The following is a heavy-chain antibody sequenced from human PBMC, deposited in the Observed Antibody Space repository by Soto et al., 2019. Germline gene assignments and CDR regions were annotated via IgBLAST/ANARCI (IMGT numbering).Heavy chain of an antibody. D-gene: IGHD4-4*01. CDR1: GGTFSSYA. Sequence: SVKVSCKASGGTFSSYAISWVRQAPGQGLEWMGGIIPIFGTANYAQKFQGRVTMTTDTTTNTAYMDLQRLKSDDTAVYYCARVESRLDYSTTPFDSWGQGTLVTVSS. CDR3: ARVESRLDYSTTPFDS. J-gene: IGHJ4*02. V-gene: IGHV1-69*05. CDR2: IIPIFGTA.